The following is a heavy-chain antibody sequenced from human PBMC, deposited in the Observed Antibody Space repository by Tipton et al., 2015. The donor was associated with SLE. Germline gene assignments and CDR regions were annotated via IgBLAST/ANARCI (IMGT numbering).Heavy chain of an antibody. CDR1: GASINTGNW. J-gene: IGHJ2*01. CDR2: ITDSGST. Sequence: GLVKPSGTLSLTCAVSGASINTGNWWSWVRQPPGKGLEWIGEITDSGSTNYNPSLESRVTVSLDTSKNQFSLNLRSVTAADTAVYYCARANGIVGGQVPYWYFDLWGRGILVTVSS. CDR3: ARANGIVGGQVPYWYFDL. D-gene: IGHD1-26*01. V-gene: IGHV4-4*02.